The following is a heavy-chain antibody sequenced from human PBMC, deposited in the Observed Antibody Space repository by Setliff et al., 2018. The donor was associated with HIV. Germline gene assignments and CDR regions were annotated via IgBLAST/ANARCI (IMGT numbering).Heavy chain of an antibody. V-gene: IGHV1-3*01. J-gene: IGHJ4*02. D-gene: IGHD5-12*01. Sequence: ASVKVSCKASGYTFTNYAMHWVRQAPGQRLEWMGWINAGNGNIEYSQKFQGRVTISRDTSASTAYMELSSLRSEDTAVYYCARGEVAVDYWGQGTQVTVSS. CDR3: ARGEVAVDY. CDR2: INAGNGNI. CDR1: GYTFTNYA.